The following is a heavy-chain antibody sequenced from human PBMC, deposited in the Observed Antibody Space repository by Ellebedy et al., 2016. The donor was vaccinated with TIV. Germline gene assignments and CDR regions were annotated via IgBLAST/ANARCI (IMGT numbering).Heavy chain of an antibody. J-gene: IGHJ3*02. V-gene: IGHV3-7*02. CDR1: GFTFSNYW. Sequence: GGSLRLSXTASGFTFSNYWMSWVRQAPGKGLEWVANIKQDGSEKYYVDSVKGRFTISRDNAKNSLFLQMNSLRAEDTAVYYCARGLRITGTLTAFDIWGQGTMVTVSS. CDR2: IKQDGSEK. D-gene: IGHD1/OR15-1a*01. CDR3: ARGLRITGTLTAFDI.